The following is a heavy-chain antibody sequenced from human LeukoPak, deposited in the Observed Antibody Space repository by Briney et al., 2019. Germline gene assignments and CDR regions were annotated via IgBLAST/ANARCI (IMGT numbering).Heavy chain of an antibody. CDR1: GYSFTRYW. CDR3: ARGGSSWSLDY. D-gene: IGHD2-15*01. CDR2: IYPGDSDI. V-gene: IGHV5-51*01. J-gene: IGHJ4*02. Sequence: GEPLKISCKGSGYSFTRYWIVWVRQMPGKGLEWMGSIYPGDSDIRYSPSFQGQVTISADKSISTAYLQWGSLKASDTAMYYCARGGSSWSLDYWGQGTLVTVSS.